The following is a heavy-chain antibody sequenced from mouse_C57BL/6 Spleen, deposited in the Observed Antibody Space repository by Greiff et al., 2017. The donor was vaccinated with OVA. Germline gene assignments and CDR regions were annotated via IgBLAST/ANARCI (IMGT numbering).Heavy chain of an antibody. V-gene: IGHV1-26*01. J-gene: IGHJ1*03. CDR3: ARRSLSTTVVGYFDV. D-gene: IGHD1-1*01. CDR1: GYTFTDYY. Sequence: EVQLQQSGPELVKPGASVKISCKASGYTFTDYYMNWVKQSHGKSLEWIGDINPNNGGTSYNQKFKGKATLTVDKSSSTSYMELRSLTSEDSAVYYCARRSLSTTVVGYFDVWGTGTTVTVSS. CDR2: INPNNGGT.